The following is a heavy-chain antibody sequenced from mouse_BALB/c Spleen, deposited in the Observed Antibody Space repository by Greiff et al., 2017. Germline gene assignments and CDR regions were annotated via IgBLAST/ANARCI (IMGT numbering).Heavy chain of an antibody. CDR3: ARWGPYDYDAMDY. CDR1: GYTFSSYW. Sequence: QVQLQQSGAELMKPGASVKISCKATGYTFSSYWIEWVKQRPGHGLEWIGAILPGSGSTNYNEKFKGKATFTADTSSNTAYMQLSSLTSEDSAVYYCARWGPYDYDAMDYWGQGTSVTVSS. J-gene: IGHJ4*01. V-gene: IGHV1-9*01. CDR2: ILPGSGST.